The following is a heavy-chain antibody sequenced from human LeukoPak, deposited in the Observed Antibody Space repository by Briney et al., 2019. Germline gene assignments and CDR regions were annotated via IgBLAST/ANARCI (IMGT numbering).Heavy chain of an antibody. V-gene: IGHV3-64*01. CDR1: GFSFSKCA. CDR3: ARVGGFCSGGACNPGAYDL. D-gene: IGHD2-15*01. J-gene: IGHJ3*01. Sequence: GGSLRLSCAASGFSFSKCAMHWVRQAQGKGLEYVSAISSDGGSTYYPNSLKGRFTISRDNSKNTLYLQMGSLRAEDMAVYYCARVGGFCSGGACNPGAYDLRGQGTTVTVSS. CDR2: ISSDGGST.